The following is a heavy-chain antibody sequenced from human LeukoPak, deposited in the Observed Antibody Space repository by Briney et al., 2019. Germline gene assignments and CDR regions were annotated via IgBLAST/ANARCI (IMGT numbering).Heavy chain of an antibody. Sequence: ASVKVSCKASGYTFTSYYMHWVRQAPGKGLEWMGWINPNSGGTNYAQKFQGRVTMTRDTSISTAYMDLSRLRSDDTAVYYCARAYGDYWFDPWGQGGLVTGSS. V-gene: IGHV1-2*02. CDR1: GYTFTSYY. D-gene: IGHD4-17*01. J-gene: IGHJ5*02. CDR2: INPNSGGT. CDR3: ARAYGDYWFDP.